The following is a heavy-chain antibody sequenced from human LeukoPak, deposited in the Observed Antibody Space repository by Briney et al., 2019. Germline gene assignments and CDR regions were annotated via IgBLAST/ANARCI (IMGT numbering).Heavy chain of an antibody. J-gene: IGHJ4*02. CDR3: ARLAAAGGNPYYLDY. CDR2: IYPDDSDT. V-gene: IGHV5-51*01. Sequence: GESLKISCKGSGYSFTTYWIVWVRQMPGKGLEWMGIIYPDDSDTRNSPSFQGQVTISADKSIGTAYLQWSSLKASDTAMYYCARLAAAGGNPYYLDYWGQGTQVTVSS. D-gene: IGHD6-25*01. CDR1: GYSFTTYW.